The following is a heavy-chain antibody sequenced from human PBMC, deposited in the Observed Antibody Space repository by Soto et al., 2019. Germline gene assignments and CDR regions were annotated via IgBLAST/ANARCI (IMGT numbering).Heavy chain of an antibody. D-gene: IGHD6-6*01. V-gene: IGHV4-30-4*01. Sequence: SLTCSVSGGSISDYYWSWIRQPPGKGLEWIGYIYYSGSTYYNPSLKSRVTISVDTSKNQFSLKLSSVTAADTAVYYCARAEGSSVWFDPWGQGTLVTVSS. CDR1: GGSISDYY. CDR2: IYYSGST. CDR3: ARAEGSSVWFDP. J-gene: IGHJ5*02.